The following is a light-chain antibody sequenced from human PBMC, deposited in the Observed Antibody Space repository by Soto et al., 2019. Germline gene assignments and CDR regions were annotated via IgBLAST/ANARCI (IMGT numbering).Light chain of an antibody. J-gene: IGKJ2*01. Sequence: EIVMTQSPATLSVSPGGRATLSCRASQSVSSYLAWYQQRPGQPPRLLIYRASTRATNIPARFSGSGSGTEFSLTISSLRSEDVAVYHCQQYSTWPPWYTLGQGTKLEI. CDR3: QQYSTWPPWYT. CDR1: QSVSSY. V-gene: IGKV3-15*01. CDR2: RAS.